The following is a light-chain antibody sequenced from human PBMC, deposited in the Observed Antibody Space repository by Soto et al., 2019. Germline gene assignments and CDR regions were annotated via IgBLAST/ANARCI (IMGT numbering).Light chain of an antibody. CDR1: QDVRAY. Sequence: DIQMTQSPSSLSASVGDRVTITCRASQDVRAYLNWYQQKPGKAPKLLIYEASTLEDGVPSRFSGRGYGTDFSLTISSLRPTDFATYYCQQTFFVPRTFGQGTKV. V-gene: IGKV1-39*01. CDR3: QQTFFVPRT. CDR2: EAS. J-gene: IGKJ1*01.